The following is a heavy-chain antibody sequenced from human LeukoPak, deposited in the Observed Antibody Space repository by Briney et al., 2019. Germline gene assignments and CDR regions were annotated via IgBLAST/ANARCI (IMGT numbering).Heavy chain of an antibody. CDR1: GFSFSNYA. J-gene: IGHJ4*02. Sequence: PGGSLRLSCVASGFSFSNYAMTWVRQAPGKGLEWVSGISGSGGSTYYADSVRGRLTISRDNFKNTLDLQMSSLGGEDTAIYYCARTGVGGGYRFDYWGQGTLVTVSS. V-gene: IGHV3-23*01. CDR2: ISGSGGST. D-gene: IGHD1-26*01. CDR3: ARTGVGGGYRFDY.